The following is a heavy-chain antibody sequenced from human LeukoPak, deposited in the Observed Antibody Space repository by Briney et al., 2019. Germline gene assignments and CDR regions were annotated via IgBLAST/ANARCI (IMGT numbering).Heavy chain of an antibody. J-gene: IGHJ4*02. CDR2: ISAYNGNT. V-gene: IGHV1-18*04. CDR1: GYTFTGYY. Sequence: GASVKVSCKASGYTFTGYYMHWVRQAPGQGLEWMGWISAYNGNTNYAQKLQGRVTMTTDTSTSTAYMELRSLRSDDTAVYYCARETPADYWGQGTLVTVSS. CDR3: ARETPADY.